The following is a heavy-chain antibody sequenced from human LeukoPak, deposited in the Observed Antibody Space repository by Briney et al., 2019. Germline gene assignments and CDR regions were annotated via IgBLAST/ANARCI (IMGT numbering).Heavy chain of an antibody. J-gene: IGHJ5*02. Sequence: GGSLRLSCAASGFTFNSYGMHWVRQAPGKGLEWVAVISYDGSNKYYADSVKGRFTISRDNSKNTLYLQMNSLRAEDTAVYYCAKRSRLNWFDPWGQGTLVTVSS. CDR1: GFTFNSYG. V-gene: IGHV3-30*18. CDR2: ISYDGSNK. D-gene: IGHD2-21*02. CDR3: AKRSRLNWFDP.